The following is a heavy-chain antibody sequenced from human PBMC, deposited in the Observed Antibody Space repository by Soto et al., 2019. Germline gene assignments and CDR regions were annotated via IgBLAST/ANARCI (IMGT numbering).Heavy chain of an antibody. D-gene: IGHD2-15*01. Sequence: GGSLRLSCAASGFTFSSYSMNWVRQAPGKGLEWVSSISSSSSYIYYADSVKGRFTISRGNAKNSLYLQMNSLRAEDTAVYYCARDYCSGGSCYFYSVWGQGTLVTVSS. CDR3: ARDYCSGGSCYFYSV. CDR2: ISSSSSYI. J-gene: IGHJ4*02. V-gene: IGHV3-21*01. CDR1: GFTFSSYS.